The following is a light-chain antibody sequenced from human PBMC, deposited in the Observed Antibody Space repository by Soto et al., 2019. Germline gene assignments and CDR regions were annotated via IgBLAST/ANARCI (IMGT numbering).Light chain of an antibody. CDR3: QHFGDSPIT. V-gene: IGKV3-20*01. CDR1: QYVTRTY. Sequence: LLWTQSPGTLSFSPGESATLSCRASQYVTRTYLAWCQQKPGQAPRLLIYGASTRATGIPDRFSGTGSGTDFTLTISRLEPEDFAVYYCQHFGDSPITVGQGTRLESK. CDR2: GAS. J-gene: IGKJ5*01.